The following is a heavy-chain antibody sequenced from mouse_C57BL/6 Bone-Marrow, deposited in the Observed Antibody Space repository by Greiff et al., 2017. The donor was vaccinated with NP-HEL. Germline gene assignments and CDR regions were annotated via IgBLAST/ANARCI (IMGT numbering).Heavy chain of an antibody. V-gene: IGHV5-6*02. CDR2: ISSGGSYT. CDR1: GFTFSSYG. CDR3: ASGILGFAY. J-gene: IGHJ3*01. D-gene: IGHD5-2*01. Sequence: EVMLVESGGDLVKPGGSLKLSCAASGFTFSSYGMSWVRQTPDKRLEWVATISSGGSYTYYPDSVKGRFTISRDNAKNTLYLQMRSLKSEDTAMYYCASGILGFAYWDQGTLVTVSA.